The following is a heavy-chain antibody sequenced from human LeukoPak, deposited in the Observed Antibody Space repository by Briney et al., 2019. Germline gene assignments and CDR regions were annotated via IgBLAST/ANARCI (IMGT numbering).Heavy chain of an antibody. J-gene: IGHJ2*01. CDR3: ARYQQRDGDWYFDL. D-gene: IGHD1/OR15-1a*01. CDR2: VYTSETT. Sequence: SETLSLTCTVSGGSISTYYWSWIRQPAGEGLQWIGRVYTSETTYYNPSLTSRVSISIDEFKNQVSLRLTSVTAADTAVYYCARYQQRDGDWYFDLWGRGTLVTVSP. V-gene: IGHV4-4*07. CDR1: GGSISTYY.